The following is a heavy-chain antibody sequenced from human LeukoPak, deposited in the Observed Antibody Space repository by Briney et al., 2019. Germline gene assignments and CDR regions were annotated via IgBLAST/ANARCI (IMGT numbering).Heavy chain of an antibody. CDR1: GFTFSSYA. CDR3: AKAALRYQLLSSLDY. V-gene: IGHV3-23*01. D-gene: IGHD2-2*01. CDR2: ISGSGAST. Sequence: GSLRLSCAASGFTFSSYAMNWARQAPGKGLEWVSAISGSGASTYYADSVKGRFTISRDNSKNTLYLQMNSLRAEDTAIYYCAKAALRYQLLSSLDYWGQGTLVTVSS. J-gene: IGHJ4*02.